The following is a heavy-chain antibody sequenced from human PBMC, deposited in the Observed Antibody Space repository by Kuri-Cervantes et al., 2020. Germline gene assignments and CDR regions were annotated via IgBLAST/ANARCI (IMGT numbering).Heavy chain of an antibody. CDR2: ISSSGSTI. V-gene: IGHV3-11*01. D-gene: IGHD4-17*01. J-gene: IGHJ4*02. CDR1: GFTFSDYY. Sequence: GESLKISCAASGFTFSDYYMSWIRQAPGMGLEWVSYISSSGSTIYYADSVKGRFTISRDNAKNSLYLQMNSLRAEDTAVYYCAREFGVATVTTFVDYWGQGTLVTVSS. CDR3: AREFGVATVTTFVDY.